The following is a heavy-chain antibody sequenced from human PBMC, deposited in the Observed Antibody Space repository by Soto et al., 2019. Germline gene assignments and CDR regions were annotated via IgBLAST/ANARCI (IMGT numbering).Heavy chain of an antibody. CDR2: ISGSGGST. Sequence: GGSLRLSCAASGFTFSSYAMSWVRQAPGKGLEWVSAISGSGGSTYYADSVKGRFTISRDNSKNTLYLQMNSLRAEDTAVYYCAGVDTAMVSYYYYGMDVWDQGTTVTVSS. CDR3: AGVDTAMVSYYYYGMDV. D-gene: IGHD5-18*01. J-gene: IGHJ6*02. V-gene: IGHV3-23*01. CDR1: GFTFSSYA.